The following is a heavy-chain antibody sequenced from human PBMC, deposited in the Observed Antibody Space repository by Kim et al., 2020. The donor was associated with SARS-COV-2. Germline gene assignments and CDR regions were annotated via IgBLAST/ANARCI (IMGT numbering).Heavy chain of an antibody. J-gene: IGHJ6*02. CDR3: ARFGGYCSGGSCYLSYYYYYSMDV. Sequence: SQTLSLTCAISGDSVSSNSAAWNWIRQSPSRGLEWLGRTYYRSKWYNDYAVSVKSRITINPDTSKNQFSLQLNSVTPEDTAVYYCARFGGYCSGGSCYLSYYYYYSMDVWGQGTTVTVSS. CDR1: GDSVSSNSAA. CDR2: TYYRSKWYN. D-gene: IGHD2-15*01. V-gene: IGHV6-1*01.